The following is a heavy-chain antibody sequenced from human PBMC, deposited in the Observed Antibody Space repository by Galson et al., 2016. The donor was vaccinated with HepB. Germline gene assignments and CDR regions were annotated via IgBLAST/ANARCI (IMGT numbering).Heavy chain of an antibody. J-gene: IGHJ6*02. CDR1: GFTFNYAW. CDR3: TTPQRKGRLTTAYYYFYGMHV. V-gene: IGHV3-15*01. D-gene: IGHD2-21*01. CDR2: IKSKIDDGTA. Sequence: SLRLSCAASGFTFNYAWVSWVRQAPGKGLEWVGRIKSKIDDGTADYAAPAKGRFTISRDDSKNTLYLQMNSLKTDDTAVYYCTTPQRKGRLTTAYYYFYGMHVWGRGTTVPVSS.